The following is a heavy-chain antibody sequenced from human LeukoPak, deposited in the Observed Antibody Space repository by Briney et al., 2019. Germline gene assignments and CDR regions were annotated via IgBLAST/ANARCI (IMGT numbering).Heavy chain of an antibody. J-gene: IGHJ3*02. Sequence: ASVKVSCKASGYTFTSYGISWVRQAPGQGLEWMGWISAYNGNTNYAHKVQVRVTMTTDRSTSKANMELQSLSSDDTAVYYCARDLADDAFDIWGQGTMVTVSS. CDR2: ISAYNGNT. CDR3: ARDLADDAFDI. CDR1: GYTFTSYG. V-gene: IGHV1-18*01.